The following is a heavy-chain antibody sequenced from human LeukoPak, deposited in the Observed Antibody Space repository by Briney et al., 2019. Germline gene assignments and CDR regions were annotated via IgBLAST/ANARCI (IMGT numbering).Heavy chain of an antibody. D-gene: IGHD3-10*01. J-gene: IGHJ4*02. CDR1: GFTFSRYS. Sequence: PGGSLRLSCVTSGFTFSRYSMRWVRQAPGKGLEWVSSIYFTGNYISYADSVKGRFTISRDNAKNSLYLQMNSLRAEDTAAYYCAREFNTVGNFDYWGQGTLVTVSS. CDR3: AREFNTVGNFDY. CDR2: IYFTGNYI. V-gene: IGHV3-21*01.